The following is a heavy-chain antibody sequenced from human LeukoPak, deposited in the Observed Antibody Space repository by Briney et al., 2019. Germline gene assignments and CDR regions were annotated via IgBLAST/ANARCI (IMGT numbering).Heavy chain of an antibody. D-gene: IGHD1-26*01. CDR3: ARNGGATEFYFDY. CDR1: GYTFTSYA. Sequence: GASVKVSCKASGYTFTSYAKHWVRQAPGQRLEWMGWINAGNGNTKYSQKFQGRVTITRDTSASTAYMELSSLRSEDTAVYYCARNGGATEFYFDYWGQGTLVTVSS. V-gene: IGHV1-3*01. CDR2: INAGNGNT. J-gene: IGHJ4*02.